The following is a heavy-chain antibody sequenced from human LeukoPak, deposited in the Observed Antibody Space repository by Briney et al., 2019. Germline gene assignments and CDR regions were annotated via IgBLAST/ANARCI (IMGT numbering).Heavy chain of an antibody. Sequence: SETLSLTCTVSGGSISSSSYYWGWIRQPPGKGLEWIGSIYYSGSTYYNPSLKSRVTISVDTSKNQFSLKLSSVTAADTAVYHCARQGYSGYDWGNWAGRNSNSEDYWGQGTLVTVSS. V-gene: IGHV4-39*01. J-gene: IGHJ4*02. CDR3: ARQGYSGYDWGNWAGRNSNSEDY. CDR1: GGSISSSSYY. CDR2: IYYSGST. D-gene: IGHD5-12*01.